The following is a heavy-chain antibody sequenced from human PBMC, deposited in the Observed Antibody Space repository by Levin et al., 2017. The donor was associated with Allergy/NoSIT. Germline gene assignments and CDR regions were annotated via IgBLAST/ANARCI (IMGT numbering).Heavy chain of an antibody. D-gene: IGHD1-14*01. CDR2: ITGSGDI. J-gene: IGHJ6*02. V-gene: IGHV3-23*01. CDR1: GITFGSYV. CDR3: ARPHSRAYSYTMDV. Sequence: GGSLRLSCATSGITFGSYVMSWVRQAPGKGLEWVSSITGSGDIYYTDSVKGRFTLSRDNSENTLYLQMNSLRAEDTAIYFCARPHSRAYSYTMDVWGQGTAVTVSS.